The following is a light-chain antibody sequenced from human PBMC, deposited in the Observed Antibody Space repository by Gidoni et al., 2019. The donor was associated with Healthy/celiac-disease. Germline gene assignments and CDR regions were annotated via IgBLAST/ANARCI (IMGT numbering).Light chain of an antibody. Sequence: QSALTQPPSASRSPGQSVTISCTGTSSDVGGYNYVSWYQQHPGKAPKLMIYEVSKRPSGVPDRFSGSKSGNTASLTVSGLQAEDEADYYCSSYAGSNNRYVFGTGTKVTLL. J-gene: IGLJ1*01. CDR2: EVS. V-gene: IGLV2-8*01. CDR3: SSYAGSNNRYV. CDR1: SSDVGGYNY.